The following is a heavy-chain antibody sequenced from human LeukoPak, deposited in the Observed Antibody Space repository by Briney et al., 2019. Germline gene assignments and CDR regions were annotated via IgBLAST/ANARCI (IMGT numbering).Heavy chain of an antibody. V-gene: IGHV4-31*03. J-gene: IGHJ4*02. CDR2: IYYSGST. Sequence: PSETLSLTCTVSGGSISSGGYCWSWIRQHPGKGLEWIGYIYYSGSTYYNPSLKSRVTISVDTSKNQFSLKLSSVTAADTAVYYCASNESGWYNYWGQGTLVTVSS. CDR3: ASNESGWYNY. CDR1: GGSISSGGYC. D-gene: IGHD6-19*01.